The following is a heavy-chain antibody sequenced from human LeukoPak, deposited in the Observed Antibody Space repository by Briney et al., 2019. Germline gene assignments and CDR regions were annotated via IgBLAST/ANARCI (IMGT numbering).Heavy chain of an antibody. D-gene: IGHD3-22*01. CDR3: ARDSPPNSYDAG. CDR2: MSPNSGNT. CDR1: GYTFTSYD. Sequence: ASVKVSCKASGYTFTSYDINWVRQATGQGLEWMGWMSPNSGNTGYAQKFQGRVTMTRNTSITTAYMELSSLRSEDTAVYYCARDSPPNSYDAGWGQGTLVTVSS. J-gene: IGHJ4*02. V-gene: IGHV1-8*01.